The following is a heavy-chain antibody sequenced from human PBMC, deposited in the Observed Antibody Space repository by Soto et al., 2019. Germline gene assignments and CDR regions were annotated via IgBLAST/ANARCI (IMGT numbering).Heavy chain of an antibody. CDR3: ARAPATVTTFWFDP. CDR2: IKQDGSEK. D-gene: IGHD4-17*01. J-gene: IGHJ5*02. V-gene: IGHV3-7*04. CDR1: GFTFSSYW. Sequence: PGGSLRLSCAASGFTFSSYWMSWVRQAPGKGLEWVANIKQDGSEKYYVDSVKGRFTISRDNAKNSLYLQMNSLRAEDTAVYYCARAPATVTTFWFDPWGQGTLVTVSS.